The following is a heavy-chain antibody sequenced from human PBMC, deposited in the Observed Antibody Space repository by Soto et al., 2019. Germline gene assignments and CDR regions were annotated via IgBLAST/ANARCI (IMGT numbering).Heavy chain of an antibody. D-gene: IGHD6-13*01. CDR1: GFSLSTSGVG. CDR2: IYWDDDK. J-gene: IGHJ4*02. Sequence: TLVNPTQTLTLTCTFSGFSLSTSGVGVGWIRQPPGKALEWLALIYWDDDKRYSPSLKSRLTITKDTSKNQVVLTMTNMDPVDTATYYCAHRFIAAAGTNFDYWGQGTLVTVSS. CDR3: AHRFIAAAGTNFDY. V-gene: IGHV2-5*02.